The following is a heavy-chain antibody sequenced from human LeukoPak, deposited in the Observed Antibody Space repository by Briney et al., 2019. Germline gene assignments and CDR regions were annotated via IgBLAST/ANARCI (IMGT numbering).Heavy chain of an antibody. CDR3: ARGLYGSGTYVVDY. Sequence: GGSLRLSCAASGFIFSDYTINWVRQAPGKGLEWVSYIGSSSSSIYFADSMKGRFTVSRDNAKNSLYLQVNSLRAEDTAVYYCARGLYGSGTYVVDYWGQGTLVTVSS. CDR1: GFIFSDYT. D-gene: IGHD3-10*01. CDR2: IGSSSSSI. J-gene: IGHJ4*02. V-gene: IGHV3-48*04.